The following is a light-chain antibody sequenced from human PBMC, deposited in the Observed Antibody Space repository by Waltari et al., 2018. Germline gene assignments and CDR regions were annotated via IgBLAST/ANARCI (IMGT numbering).Light chain of an antibody. V-gene: IGKV1-5*01. CDR2: DGT. J-gene: IGKJ2*01. Sequence: DIQMTQSPSSLSASVGDRVTITCRASQCIKSWLAWYQQKPGKAPKLLIYDGTSLESGVPSRFSGSESGTEFTLTVSSLQPDDFATYYCQQYHKYPYTFGQGTKLEIK. CDR3: QQYHKYPYT. CDR1: QCIKSW.